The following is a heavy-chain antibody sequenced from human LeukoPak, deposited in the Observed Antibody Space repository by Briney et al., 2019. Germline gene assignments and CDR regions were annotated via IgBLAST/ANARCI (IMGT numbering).Heavy chain of an antibody. Sequence: SETLSLTCGVYGGSFSGYYWSWIRQPPGKGLEWIGEINHRGSTNYNPSLKSRVTISVDTSKNQFSLKLSSVTAADTAVYYCARALALRFDPWGQGTLVTVSS. CDR1: GGSFSGYY. D-gene: IGHD2/OR15-2a*01. CDR2: INHRGST. CDR3: ARALALRFDP. J-gene: IGHJ5*02. V-gene: IGHV4-34*01.